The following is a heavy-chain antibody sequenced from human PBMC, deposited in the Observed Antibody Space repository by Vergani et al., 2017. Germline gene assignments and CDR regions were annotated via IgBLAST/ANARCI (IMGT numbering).Heavy chain of an antibody. V-gene: IGHV3-48*02. CDR1: GFTFSSYS. D-gene: IGHD2-2*01. J-gene: IGHJ4*02. CDR2: ISSSSSTI. Sequence: EVQLVESGGGLVQPGGSLRLSCAASGFTFSSYSMNWVRQAPGKGLEWVSYISSSSSTIYYADSVKCRFTISRDNAKNSLYLQMNSLRDEDTAVYYCARDRARNYQLVWSXADYWGQGTLVTVSS. CDR3: ARDRARNYQLVWSXADY.